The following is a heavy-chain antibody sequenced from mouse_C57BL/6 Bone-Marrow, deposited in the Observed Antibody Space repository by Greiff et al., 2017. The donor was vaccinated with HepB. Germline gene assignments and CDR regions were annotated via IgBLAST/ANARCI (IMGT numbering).Heavy chain of an antibody. Sequence: QVHVKQPGAELVMPGASVKLSCKASGYTFTSYWMHWVKQRPGQGLEWIGEIDPSDSYTNYNQKFKGKSTLTVDKSSSTAYMQLSSLTSEDSAVYYCARRQPGNVDYWGQGTTLTVSS. CDR3: ARRQPGNVDY. V-gene: IGHV1-69*01. CDR1: GYTFTSYW. J-gene: IGHJ2*01. CDR2: IDPSDSYT. D-gene: IGHD6-1*01.